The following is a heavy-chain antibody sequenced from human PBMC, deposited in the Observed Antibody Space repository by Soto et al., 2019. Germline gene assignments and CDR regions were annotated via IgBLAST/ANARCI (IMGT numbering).Heavy chain of an antibody. D-gene: IGHD2-15*01. CDR1: DYTFTSYG. V-gene: IGHV1-18*01. J-gene: IGHJ4*02. Sequence: VQLVQWGAEVKKPGASVKVSCKASDYTFTSYGTTWVRQAHGHGLEWLGWISADNGNTNYAQKHQSRVTMTTEPSTSAAYVELRSLRSDDTALYACTRDGWRHSGGTSLFDCWGQGTLVTVSS. CDR3: TRDGWRHSGGTSLFDC. CDR2: ISADNGNT.